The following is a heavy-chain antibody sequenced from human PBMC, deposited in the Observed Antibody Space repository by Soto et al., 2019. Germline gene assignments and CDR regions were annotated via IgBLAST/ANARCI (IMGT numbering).Heavy chain of an antibody. D-gene: IGHD2-21*01. J-gene: IGHJ4*02. V-gene: IGHV3-48*02. CDR1: GLTFSSYH. Sequence: EVQLVESGGGLVQPGGSLKLSCEASGLTFSSYHMNWVRQAPGKGLEWVSYISPSSDTIYYADSVKGRFTISRDNAKNSLFLQMNSLRDEDTAVYYCARDGGDGYNSGDYWGQGTLVTVSS. CDR2: ISPSSDTI. CDR3: ARDGGDGYNSGDY.